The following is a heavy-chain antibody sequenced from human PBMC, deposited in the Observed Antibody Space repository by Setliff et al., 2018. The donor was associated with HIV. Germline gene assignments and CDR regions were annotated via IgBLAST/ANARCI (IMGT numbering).Heavy chain of an antibody. CDR2: INDDGDEQ. V-gene: IGHV3-7*02. CDR3: ARHSDWYGNDAFDI. J-gene: IGHJ3*02. Sequence: PGGSLRLSCAASGFTFGGYWMNWVRQSPGKGLEWVANINDDGDEQYYVDSVKGRFTISRDNAKNTLYMQMNSLRGEDTAVYYCARHSDWYGNDAFDIWGQGTRVTVSS. D-gene: IGHD6-19*01. CDR1: GFTFGGYW.